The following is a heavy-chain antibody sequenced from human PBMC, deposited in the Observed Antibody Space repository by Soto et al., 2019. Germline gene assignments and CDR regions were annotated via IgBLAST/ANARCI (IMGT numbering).Heavy chain of an antibody. D-gene: IGHD3-9*01. CDR3: ARGYDILTLGYFDY. CDR2: ISYDGSNK. J-gene: IGHJ4*02. CDR1: GFTFSSYA. Sequence: GGSLRLSCAASGFTFSSYAMHWVRQAPGKGLEWVAVISYDGSNKYYADSVKGRFTISRDNSKNTLYLQMNSLRAEDTAVYYCARGYDILTLGYFDYWGQGTLVTVSS. V-gene: IGHV3-30-3*01.